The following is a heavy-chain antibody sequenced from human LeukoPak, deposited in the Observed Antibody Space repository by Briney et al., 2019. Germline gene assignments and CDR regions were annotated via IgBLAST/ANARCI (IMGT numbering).Heavy chain of an antibody. CDR3: ARDSEQYYDFWSGYSV. J-gene: IGHJ4*02. CDR2: ISAYNGNT. V-gene: IGHV1-18*01. D-gene: IGHD3-3*01. Sequence: ASVKVSCKASGGTFSSYAISWVRQAPGQGLEWMGWISAYNGNTNYAQKLQGRVSIATDTSTSTAYMELRSLRSDDTAVYYCARDSEQYYDFWSGYSVWGQGTLVTVSS. CDR1: GGTFSSYA.